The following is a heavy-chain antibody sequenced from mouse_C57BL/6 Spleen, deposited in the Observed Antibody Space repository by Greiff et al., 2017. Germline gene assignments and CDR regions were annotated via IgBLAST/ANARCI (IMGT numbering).Heavy chain of an antibody. Sequence: VQLQQPGTELVKPGASVKLSCKASGYTFPSSWMHWVKRRPGQGLEWMGNINPGKGGTNYNEKFKSKATLTGDKSSSTAYMQLSSLTSEDSAVYYCARYGGDSSGYEAWFAYWGQGTLVTVSA. V-gene: IGHV1-53*01. CDR1: GYTFPSSW. CDR2: INPGKGGT. J-gene: IGHJ3*01. D-gene: IGHD3-2*02. CDR3: ARYGGDSSGYEAWFAY.